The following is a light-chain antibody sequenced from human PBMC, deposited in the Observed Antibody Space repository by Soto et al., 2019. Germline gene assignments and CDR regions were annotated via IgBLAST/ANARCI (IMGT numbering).Light chain of an antibody. CDR1: QSISNY. J-gene: IGKJ4*01. Sequence: DMEMTQSPSSLSAFVGDRVTITCRASQSISNYLNWYQHKPGKVPKLLIYAASSLQSGVPTRFSGSESGTDFTLTINSLQPEDFATYYCQQSYGTPLTFGGGTKIEIK. V-gene: IGKV1-39*01. CDR3: QQSYGTPLT. CDR2: AAS.